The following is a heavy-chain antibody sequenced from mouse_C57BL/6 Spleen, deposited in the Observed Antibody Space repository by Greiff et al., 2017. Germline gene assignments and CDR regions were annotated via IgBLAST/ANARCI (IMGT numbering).Heavy chain of an antibody. CDR3: ARKESKGDAMDY. CDR1: GYSFTDYN. Sequence: EVKLQESGPELVKPGASVKISCKASGYSFTDYNMNWVKQSNGKSLEWIGVINPNYGTTSYNPKFKGKATLTVDESSSTAYMQHNSLTSEDSAVYYCARKESKGDAMDYWGQGTSVTVSS. J-gene: IGHJ4*01. D-gene: IGHD1-3*01. CDR2: INPNYGTT. V-gene: IGHV1-39*01.